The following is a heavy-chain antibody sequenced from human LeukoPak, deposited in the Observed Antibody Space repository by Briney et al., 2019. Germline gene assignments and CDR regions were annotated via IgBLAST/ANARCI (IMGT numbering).Heavy chain of an antibody. J-gene: IGHJ6*03. CDR1: GGSFSGYY. D-gene: IGHD2-2*01. CDR2: IYYSGST. Sequence: PSETLSLTCAVYGGSFSGYYWSWIRQPPGKGLEWIGYIYYSGSTNDNPSLKSRVTISVDTSKNQFSLKLSSVTAADTAVYYCARGGVVPAAYYYYMDVWGKGTTVTASS. CDR3: ARGGVVPAAYYYYMDV. V-gene: IGHV4-59*01.